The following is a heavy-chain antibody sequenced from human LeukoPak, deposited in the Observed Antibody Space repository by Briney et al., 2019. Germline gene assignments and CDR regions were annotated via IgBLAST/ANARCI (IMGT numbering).Heavy chain of an antibody. CDR2: IYHNGTT. J-gene: IGHJ4*02. CDR1: GASIRNSYY. V-gene: IGHV4-38-2*02. Sequence: KPSETLSLTCSVYGASIRNSYYWGWIRQSPGKGLEWIGSIYHNGTTYYYPPLKSRVTISVDTSKNQFSLKLSSVTAADTAVYFCSSLHGTGIRTPLWGYWGQGTLVTVSS. D-gene: IGHD1-14*01. CDR3: SSLHGTGIRTPLWGY.